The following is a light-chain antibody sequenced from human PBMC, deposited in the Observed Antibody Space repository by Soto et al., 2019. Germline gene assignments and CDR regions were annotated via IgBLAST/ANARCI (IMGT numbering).Light chain of an antibody. CDR1: SSDVGRYNY. Sequence: QSALTPPASMSGSPGQSITISCTGSSSDVGRYNYVSWYQQHPGIAPKLVISEVSNRPSGVSDRFSGSKSGNTASLTISGLQSEVEADYYCISYTGTSSTLYVFVTGTKLTVL. CDR3: ISYTGTSSTLYV. V-gene: IGLV2-14*01. CDR2: EVS. J-gene: IGLJ1*01.